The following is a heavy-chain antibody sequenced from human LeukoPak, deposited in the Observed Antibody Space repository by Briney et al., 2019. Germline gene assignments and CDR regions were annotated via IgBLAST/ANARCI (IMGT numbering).Heavy chain of an antibody. D-gene: IGHD3-22*01. CDR1: GGSISNYY. CDR3: ARVHYFDSSGYYSSTYYYYMDV. V-gene: IGHV4-59*01. Sequence: SETLSLTCTVSGGSISNYYWTWIRQPPGKGLECIGYISYNGCTKDNPSLKSRVTISIDTSKNQFSLKLSSVTAADTAVYYCARVHYFDSSGYYSSTYYYYMDVWGKGTTVTVSS. J-gene: IGHJ6*03. CDR2: ISYNGCT.